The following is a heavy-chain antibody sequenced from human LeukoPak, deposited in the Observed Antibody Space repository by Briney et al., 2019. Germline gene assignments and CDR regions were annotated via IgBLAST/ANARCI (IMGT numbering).Heavy chain of an antibody. CDR2: INWNGGST. V-gene: IGHV3-20*04. Sequence: PGGSLRLSCAASGFTFDDYGMSWVRQAPGKGLEWVSGINWNGGSTGYADSVKGRFTISRDNAKNSLYLQMNSLRAEDTAVYYCAHSPSDSSGWYLDYWGQGTLVTVSS. J-gene: IGHJ4*02. CDR1: GFTFDDYG. D-gene: IGHD6-19*01. CDR3: AHSPSDSSGWYLDY.